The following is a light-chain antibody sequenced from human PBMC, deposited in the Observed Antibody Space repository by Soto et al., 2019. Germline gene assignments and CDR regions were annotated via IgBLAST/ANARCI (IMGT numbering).Light chain of an antibody. CDR1: SSDVGSYNR. CDR3: SSYTSSSTLV. CDR2: ELS. J-gene: IGLJ2*01. V-gene: IGLV2-18*02. Sequence: QSVLTQPPSVSGSPGQSVTISCTGTSSDVGSYNRVSWYQQPPGTAPKLMIYELSNRPSGVPDRFSGSKSGNTASLTISGLQAEDEADYYCSSYTSSSTLVFGGGTKLTVL.